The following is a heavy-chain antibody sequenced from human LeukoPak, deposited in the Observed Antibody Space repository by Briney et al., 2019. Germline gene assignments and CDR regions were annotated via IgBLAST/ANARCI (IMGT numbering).Heavy chain of an antibody. CDR3: AKGHNNYYFTIDY. CDR1: GFTVSSNY. CDR2: IYSGGST. D-gene: IGHD2/OR15-2a*01. V-gene: IGHV3-53*01. Sequence: PGGSLRLSCAASGFTVSSNYMSWVRQAPGMGLERVSVIYSGGSTYYADSVKGRFTISRDNSKNTLYLQMNSLRAEDTAVYYCAKGHNNYYFTIDYWGQGTLVTVSS. J-gene: IGHJ4*02.